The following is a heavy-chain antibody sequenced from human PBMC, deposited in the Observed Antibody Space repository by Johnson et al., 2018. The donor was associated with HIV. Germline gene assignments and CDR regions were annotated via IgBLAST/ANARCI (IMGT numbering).Heavy chain of an antibody. CDR1: GFIFSSYG. J-gene: IGHJ3*02. D-gene: IGHD3-22*01. V-gene: IGHV3-33*08. CDR2: IRYDGSNK. CDR3: ARVIDQYFDSILDDAFDI. Sequence: QVQLVESGGGVVQPGRSLRLSCAASGFIFSSYGMHWVRQAPGKGLEWVAFIRYDGSNKYYADSVKGRFTISRDNAKNSLYLQMNSLRDEDTAVYYCARVIDQYFDSILDDAFDIWGQGTLVTVSS.